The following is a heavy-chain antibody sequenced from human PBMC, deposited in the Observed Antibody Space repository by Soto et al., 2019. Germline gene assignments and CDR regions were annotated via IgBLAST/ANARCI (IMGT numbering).Heavy chain of an antibody. Sequence: SETLSLTCTVSGGSITSGGYNWTWIRQHPRKGLEYLXLIXXSXXXFXXXXPXXRVTTSPDTSWTHFSLNLSSVTAAYTAVYYCARETTGGDFHYWGQGILVTVSS. J-gene: IGHJ4*02. D-gene: IGHD1-1*01. CDR3: ARETTGGDFHY. V-gene: IGHV4-31*03. CDR2: IXXSXXX. CDR1: GGSITSGGYN.